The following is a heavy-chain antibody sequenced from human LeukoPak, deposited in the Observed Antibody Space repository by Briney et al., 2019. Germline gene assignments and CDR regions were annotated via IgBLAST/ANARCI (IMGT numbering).Heavy chain of an antibody. Sequence: GGSLRLSCAASGFTFSSYSMNWVRQAPGKGLEWVPSISSSSSYIYYADSVKGRFTISRDNAKNSLYLQMNSLRAEDTAVYYCARSSYYYGSGSYSDYWGQGTLVTVSS. D-gene: IGHD3-10*01. J-gene: IGHJ4*02. CDR3: ARSSYYYGSGSYSDY. V-gene: IGHV3-21*01. CDR2: ISSSSSYI. CDR1: GFTFSSYS.